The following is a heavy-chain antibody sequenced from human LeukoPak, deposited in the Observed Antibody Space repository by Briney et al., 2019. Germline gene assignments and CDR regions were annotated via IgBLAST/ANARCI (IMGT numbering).Heavy chain of an antibody. V-gene: IGHV3-30*18. Sequence: QPGGSLRLSCAASGFTFSSYGMHWVRQAPGKGLEWVAVISYDGSNKYYADSVKGRFTISRDNSKNTLYLQMNSLRAEDTAVYYCAKWSLGGMDVWGQGTTVTVSS. D-gene: IGHD7-27*01. J-gene: IGHJ6*02. CDR2: ISYDGSNK. CDR3: AKWSLGGMDV. CDR1: GFTFSSYG.